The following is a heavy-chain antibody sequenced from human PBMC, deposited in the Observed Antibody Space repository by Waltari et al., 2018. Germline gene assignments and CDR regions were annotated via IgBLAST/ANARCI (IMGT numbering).Heavy chain of an antibody. CDR1: GFTFSSYA. V-gene: IGHV3-30-3*01. J-gene: IGHJ4*02. D-gene: IGHD3-3*01. CDR2: ISYDGSNK. CDR3: AREDYDFWSGYYDFDY. Sequence: QVQLVESGGGVVQPGRSLRLSCAASGFTFSSYAMHWVRQAPGKGVEWVAVISYDGSNKYYSDSVKGRFTISRDKSKNTLYLQMNSLRAEDTAVYYCAREDYDFWSGYYDFDYWGQGTLVTVSS.